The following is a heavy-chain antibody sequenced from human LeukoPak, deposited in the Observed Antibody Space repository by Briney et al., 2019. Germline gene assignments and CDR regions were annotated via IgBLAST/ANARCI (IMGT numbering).Heavy chain of an antibody. V-gene: IGHV5-51*01. CDR1: GYSFSSYW. D-gene: IGHD3-10*01. J-gene: IGHJ6*02. CDR2: IYPGDSDT. CDR3: ARSGTYYGMDV. Sequence: GGSLKISCKASGYSFSSYWIGWVGQMPGKGLEWMGIIYPGDSDTRYSPSFQGQVTISVDKSISTAYLQWSSLKAWDTAMYYCARSGTYYGMDVWGQGTTVTVSS.